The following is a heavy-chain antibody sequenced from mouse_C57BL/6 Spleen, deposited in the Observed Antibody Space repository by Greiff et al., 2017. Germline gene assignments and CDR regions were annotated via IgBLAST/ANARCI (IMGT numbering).Heavy chain of an antibody. CDR3: ARGTYYRGGFAY. CDR2: ISSGSSTI. J-gene: IGHJ3*01. CDR1: GFTFSDYG. Sequence: EVHLVESGGGLVKPGGSLKLSCAASGFTFSDYGMHWVRQAPEKGLECVAYISSGSSTIYYADTVKGRFTISRDNAKNTLFLQMTSLRSEDTAMYYCARGTYYRGGFAYWGQGTLVTVSA. D-gene: IGHD2-12*01. V-gene: IGHV5-17*01.